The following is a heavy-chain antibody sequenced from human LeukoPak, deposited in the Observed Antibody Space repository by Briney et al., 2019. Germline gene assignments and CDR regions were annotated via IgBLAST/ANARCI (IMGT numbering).Heavy chain of an antibody. V-gene: IGHV4-59*08. D-gene: IGHD5/OR15-5a*01. CDR3: ARHSPSNAFDI. CDR2: IYSSGST. J-gene: IGHJ3*02. Sequence: SETLSLTCTVAGGSIRSYYWNWIRQPPGKGLEWIGFIYSSGSTNYNPSLKSRVTISVDMSKNQFSLKLSSVTAADTAVYYCARHSPSNAFDIWGQGTMVTVSS. CDR1: GGSIRSYY.